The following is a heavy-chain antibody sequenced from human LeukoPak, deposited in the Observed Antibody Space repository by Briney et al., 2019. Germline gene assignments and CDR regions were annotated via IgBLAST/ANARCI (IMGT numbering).Heavy chain of an antibody. Sequence: GGSLRLSCAASGFSLSNYWMNWVRQAPGKGLEWVANIKQDGNEKYYVDSVKGRFTISRDNARNSLYLQISSLRAEDTAVYYCARGGGWDQLLFHYWGQGTLVTVSS. D-gene: IGHD2-2*01. V-gene: IGHV3-7*01. CDR1: GFSLSNYW. CDR3: ARGGGWDQLLFHY. CDR2: IKQDGNEK. J-gene: IGHJ4*02.